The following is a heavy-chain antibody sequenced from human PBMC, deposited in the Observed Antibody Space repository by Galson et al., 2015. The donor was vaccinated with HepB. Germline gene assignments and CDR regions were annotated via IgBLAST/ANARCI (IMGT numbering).Heavy chain of an antibody. CDR2: IYYSGST. Sequence: ETLSLTCTVSGGSISSSSSYRGWIRQPPGTRLEWIGSIYYSGSTYYNPSLKSRVTISVDTSKNQFSLKLSSVTAADTAVYYCARLPGYYDTSGYSIDYWGQGTLVTVSS. J-gene: IGHJ4*02. CDR1: GGSISSSSSY. D-gene: IGHD3-22*01. CDR3: ARLPGYYDTSGYSIDY. V-gene: IGHV4-39*01.